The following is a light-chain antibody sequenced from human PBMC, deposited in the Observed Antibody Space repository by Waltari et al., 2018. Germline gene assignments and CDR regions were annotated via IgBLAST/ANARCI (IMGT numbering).Light chain of an antibody. CDR1: QSVSKY. CDR3: QKYGTLPAT. J-gene: IGKJ1*01. V-gene: IGKV3-20*01. CDR2: DAS. Sequence: IVFTQSPGPLSLSPGEIATLSCRASQSVSKYLAWYQQKPGQAPRLLIYDASIRATGIPDRFSGSGWGTDFSLTISSLEPEDFAVYYCQKYGTLPATFGQGTKVQ.